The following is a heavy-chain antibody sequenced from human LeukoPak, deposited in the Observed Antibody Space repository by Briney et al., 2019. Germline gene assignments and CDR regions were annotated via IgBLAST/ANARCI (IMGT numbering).Heavy chain of an antibody. J-gene: IGHJ3*02. CDR1: GGSISSYY. Sequence: SETLSLTCTVSGGSISSYYWSWIRQPLGKGLEWIGYIYYSGSTNYNPSLKSRVTISVDTSKNQFSLKLSSVTAADTAVYYCARWIFGVVYPRGAFDIWGQGTMVTVSS. V-gene: IGHV4-59*01. CDR3: ARWIFGVVYPRGAFDI. D-gene: IGHD3-3*01. CDR2: IYYSGST.